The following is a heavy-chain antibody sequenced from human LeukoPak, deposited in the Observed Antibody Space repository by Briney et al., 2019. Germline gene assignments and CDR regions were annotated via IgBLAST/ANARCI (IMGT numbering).Heavy chain of an antibody. CDR1: GDSVSSNSAA. CDR2: TYYRSKWYN. V-gene: IGHV6-1*01. CDR3: AREVPAAISEGYYYYYYMDV. Sequence: SQTLSLTCAISGDSVSSNSAAWNWIRQSPSRGLEWLGRTYYRSKWYNDYAVSVKSRITINPDTSKNQFSLQLNSVTPEDTAVYYCAREVPAAISEGYYYYYYMDVWGKGTTVTVSS. D-gene: IGHD2-2*02. J-gene: IGHJ6*03.